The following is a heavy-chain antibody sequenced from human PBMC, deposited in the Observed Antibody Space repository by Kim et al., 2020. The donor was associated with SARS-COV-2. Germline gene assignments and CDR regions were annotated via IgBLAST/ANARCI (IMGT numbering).Heavy chain of an antibody. V-gene: IGHV3-74*01. J-gene: IGHJ4*02. CDR3: TRRPF. Sequence: GGSLRLSCAASGFSFSEWWMDWVRQAPGKGPEWVARIDNDGTTTLYADAAKGRFTISRDNAKNTLYLQMKGLRVDDTGVYYCTRRPFWVQGTLVTVSS. CDR2: IDNDGTTT. CDR1: GFSFSEWW.